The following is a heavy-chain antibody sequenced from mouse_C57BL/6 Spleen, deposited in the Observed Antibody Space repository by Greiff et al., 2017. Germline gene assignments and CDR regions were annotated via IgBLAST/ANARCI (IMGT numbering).Heavy chain of an antibody. CDR1: GYAFTNYL. Sequence: VKLQESGAELVRPGTSVKVSCKASGYAFTNYLIEWVKQRPGQGLEWIGVINPGSGGTNYNEKFKGKATLTADKSSSTAYMQLSSLTSEDSAVYFCARYRYYSNYPYAMDYWGQGTSVTVSS. CDR3: ARYRYYSNYPYAMDY. D-gene: IGHD2-5*01. CDR2: INPGSGGT. J-gene: IGHJ4*01. V-gene: IGHV1-54*01.